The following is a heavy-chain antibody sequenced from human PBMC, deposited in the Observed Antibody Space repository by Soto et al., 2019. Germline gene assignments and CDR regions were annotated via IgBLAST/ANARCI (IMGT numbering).Heavy chain of an antibody. CDR3: AKDQGDSSSFDY. CDR2: ISYDGSNK. CDR1: GFTFSSYG. D-gene: IGHD2-2*01. V-gene: IGHV3-30*18. J-gene: IGHJ4*02. Sequence: GALRLSCAASGFTFSSYGMHWVRQAPGKGLEWVAVISYDGSNKYYADSVKGRFTISRDNSKNTLYLQMNSLRAEDTAVYYCAKDQGDSSSFDYWGQGTLVTVSS.